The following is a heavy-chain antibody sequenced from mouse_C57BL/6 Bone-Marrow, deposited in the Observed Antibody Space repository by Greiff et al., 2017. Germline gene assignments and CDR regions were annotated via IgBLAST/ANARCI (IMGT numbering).Heavy chain of an antibody. V-gene: IGHV6-3*01. CDR3: TKLFNYYGKDY. CDR2: IRLKSDNYAT. J-gene: IGHJ2*01. CDR1: GFTFSNYW. D-gene: IGHD1-1*01. Sequence: EVKLLESGGGLVQPGGSMKLSCVASGFTFSNYWMNWVRQSPEKGLEWVAQIRLKSDNYATHYAESVKGRFTISRDDSKSSVYLQMNNLRAEDTGIYYCTKLFNYYGKDYWGQGTTLTVSS.